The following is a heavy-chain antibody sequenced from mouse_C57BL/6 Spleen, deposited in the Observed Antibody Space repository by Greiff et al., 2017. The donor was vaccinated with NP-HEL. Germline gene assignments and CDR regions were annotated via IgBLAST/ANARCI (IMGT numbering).Heavy chain of an antibody. Sequence: EVNVVESGGGLVQPKGSLKLSCAASGFSFNTYAMNWVRQAPGKGLEWVARIRSKSNNYATYYADSVKDRFTISRDDSESMLYLQMNNLKTEDTAMYYCVAGTGAYWGQGTLVTVSA. CDR3: VAGTGAY. J-gene: IGHJ3*01. CDR2: IRSKSNNYAT. D-gene: IGHD4-1*01. CDR1: GFSFNTYA. V-gene: IGHV10-1*01.